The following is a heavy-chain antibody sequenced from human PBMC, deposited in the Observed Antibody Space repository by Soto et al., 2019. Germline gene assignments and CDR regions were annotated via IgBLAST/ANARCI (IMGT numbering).Heavy chain of an antibody. J-gene: IGHJ6*02. CDR1: GFTFSTYG. V-gene: IGHV3-30*18. Sequence: QVQLVESGGGVVQPGRSLRLSCAASGFTFSTYGMHWVRQAPGKGLEWVAVISYDGSKKYYADSVKGRFTISRDNSKNTLYLQMNSLRAEDTAVYYCAKGALGVSYGMDVWGQGTTVTVSS. CDR2: ISYDGSKK. CDR3: AKGALGVSYGMDV. D-gene: IGHD2-8*01.